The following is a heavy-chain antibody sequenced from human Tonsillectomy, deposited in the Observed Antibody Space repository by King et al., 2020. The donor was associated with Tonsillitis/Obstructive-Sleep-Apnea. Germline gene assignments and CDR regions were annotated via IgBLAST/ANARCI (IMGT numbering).Heavy chain of an antibody. V-gene: IGHV3-23*04. D-gene: IGHD5-12*01. CDR3: AKLVALRDTYFDY. CDR1: GFTFSSYA. CDR2: ISPRGVGT. Sequence: QLVQSGGGLVQPGGSLRLSCAASGFTFSSYAMTWVRQPPGRGLEWVSQISPRGVGTYNADSVRGRFTSSRENSKSTLYLQMNSLRAEDTAVYYCAKLVALRDTYFDYWGQGTLVTVSS. J-gene: IGHJ4*02.